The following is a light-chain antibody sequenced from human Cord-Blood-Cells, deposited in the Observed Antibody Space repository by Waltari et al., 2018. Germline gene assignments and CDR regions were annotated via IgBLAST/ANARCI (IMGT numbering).Light chain of an antibody. V-gene: IGKV3-20*01. J-gene: IGKJ2*03. CDR2: GAS. Sequence: EIVLPQSPGTLSLSPGERATLSCRASQSVSSSYLAWYQQKPGQAPRLLIYGASSRATGSPDRFSGSGSGTEFTLTISRLEPEDFAVYYCQQYGSSPYSFGQGTKLEIK. CDR1: QSVSSSY. CDR3: QQYGSSPYS.